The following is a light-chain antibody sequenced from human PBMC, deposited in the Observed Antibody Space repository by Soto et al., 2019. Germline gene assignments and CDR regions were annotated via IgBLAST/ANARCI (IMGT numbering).Light chain of an antibody. CDR2: DAS. CDR3: LQRGNWPLT. V-gene: IGKV3-11*01. Sequence: IVLTQSPATLSLSPGERATLSCRASESVSNYLAWYQQRPGQAPRLLIFDASNRAPGIPDRFSGRGSGTDFTLIISRLEAEDSAVYYCLQRGNWPLTFGVGTKVVI. J-gene: IGKJ4*01. CDR1: ESVSNY.